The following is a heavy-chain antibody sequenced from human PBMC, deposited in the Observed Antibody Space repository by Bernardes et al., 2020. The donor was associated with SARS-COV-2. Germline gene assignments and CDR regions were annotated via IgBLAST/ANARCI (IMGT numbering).Heavy chain of an antibody. V-gene: IGHV3-23*01. CDR2: ISDIGDNT. D-gene: IGHD6-19*01. CDR1: GFTFSNYA. Sequence: WGSLRLSCVASGFTFSNYAMNWVRQAPGKGLEWVSSISDIGDNTYYADSVKGRFTISRDNAKNSLFLQMNSLRAEDTAVYYCARAMAGKNYFDSWGQGTLVTVSS. J-gene: IGHJ4*02. CDR3: ARAMAGKNYFDS.